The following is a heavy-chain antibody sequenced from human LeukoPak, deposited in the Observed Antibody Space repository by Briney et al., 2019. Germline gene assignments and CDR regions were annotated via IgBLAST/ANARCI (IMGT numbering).Heavy chain of an antibody. CDR1: GGTFSSYA. CDR3: ARKAYSSGWYPPGSYYYDMDV. D-gene: IGHD6-19*01. CDR2: IIPILGIA. Sequence: GSSVKVSCKASGGTFSSYAISWVRQAPGQGLEWMGRIIPILGIANYAQKFQGRVTITADKSTSTAYMELSSLRSEDTAVYYCARKAYSSGWYPPGSYYYDMDVWGQGTTVTVSS. J-gene: IGHJ6*02. V-gene: IGHV1-69*04.